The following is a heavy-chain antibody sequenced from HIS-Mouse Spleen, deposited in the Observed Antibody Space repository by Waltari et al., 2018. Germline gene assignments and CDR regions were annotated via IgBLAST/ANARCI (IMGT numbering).Heavy chain of an antibody. CDR3: AKVKSVATFDY. CDR2: ISGSGGST. D-gene: IGHD6-19*01. J-gene: IGHJ4*02. Sequence: EVQLLESGGGLVQPGGSLRLSCAASGFTFSSYAMSWVRQAPGKGREWVSAISGSGGSTYYADSVKGRLTISRDMSKNTQYRQMNGLSAEDTAVYYCAKVKSVATFDYWGQGTLVTVSS. V-gene: IGHV3-23*01. CDR1: GFTFSSYA.